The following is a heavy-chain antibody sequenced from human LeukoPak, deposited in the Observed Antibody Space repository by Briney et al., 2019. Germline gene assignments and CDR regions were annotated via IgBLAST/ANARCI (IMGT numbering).Heavy chain of an antibody. V-gene: IGHV4-39*07. J-gene: IGHJ4*02. Sequence: PSETLSLTCTVSGGSISSSSYYWAWIRQPPGKGLEWIGSIYYSGSTYYNPSLKSRVTISIDTSDNQFSLKLTSVTAADTAVYYCARGRYGWLPFDYWGQGTLVTVSS. D-gene: IGHD3-16*01. CDR2: IYYSGST. CDR3: ARGRYGWLPFDY. CDR1: GGSISSSSYY.